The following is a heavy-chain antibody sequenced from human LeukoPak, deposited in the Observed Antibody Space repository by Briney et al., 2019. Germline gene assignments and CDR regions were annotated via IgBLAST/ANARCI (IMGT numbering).Heavy chain of an antibody. J-gene: IGHJ5*02. CDR2: IY. Sequence: GESLKISCKISGYTLTNNWIGCVRQVPGKGLEWMGLIYSPSFQGQVTLSVDASISTAYLQLTGLRASDTAIYYCVRFALTSSLDHWGQGTLVTVSS. D-gene: IGHD6-13*01. V-gene: IGHV5-51*01. CDR3: VRFALTSSLDH. CDR1: GYTLTNNW.